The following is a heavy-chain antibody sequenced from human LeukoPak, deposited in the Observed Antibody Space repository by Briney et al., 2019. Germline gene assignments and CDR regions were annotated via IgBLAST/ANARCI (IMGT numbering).Heavy chain of an antibody. Sequence: SVKVSCKASGGTFSSYAISWVRQAPGQGLEWMGGIIPIFGTANYAQKFQGRVTITTDESTSTAYMELSSLRSEDTAVYYCARVLGGIVGAAGLDYWGQGTLVTVSS. V-gene: IGHV1-69*05. CDR2: IIPIFGTA. J-gene: IGHJ4*02. D-gene: IGHD1-26*01. CDR3: ARVLGGIVGAAGLDY. CDR1: GGTFSSYA.